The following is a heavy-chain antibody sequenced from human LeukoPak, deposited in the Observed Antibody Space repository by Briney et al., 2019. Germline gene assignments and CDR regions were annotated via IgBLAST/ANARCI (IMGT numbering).Heavy chain of an antibody. V-gene: IGHV4-4*02. J-gene: IGHJ2*01. CDR3: ARQVVVTPRYFDL. Sequence: SETLSLTCAVSGGSISSSNWWSWVRQPPGKGLEWIGEIYHSGSTNYNPSLKSRVTISVDKSKNQFSLKLSSVTAADTAVYYCARQVVVTPRYFDLWGRGTLVTVSS. D-gene: IGHD2-15*01. CDR1: GGSISSSNW. CDR2: IYHSGST.